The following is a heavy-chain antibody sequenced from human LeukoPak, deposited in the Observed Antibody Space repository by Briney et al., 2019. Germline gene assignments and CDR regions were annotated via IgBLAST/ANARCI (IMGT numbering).Heavy chain of an antibody. J-gene: IGHJ4*02. CDR3: AREYCSGGSCYWDY. D-gene: IGHD2-15*01. CDR2: IWYDGSNK. V-gene: IGHV3-33*01. CDR1: GFTFSSYG. Sequence: GGSLRLSCAASGFTFSSYGMHWVRQAPGKGLEWVAVIWYDGSNKYYADSVKGRFTISRDNSKNTLYLQMNSLRAEDTAVYYCAREYCSGGSCYWDYWGQGTLVTVSS.